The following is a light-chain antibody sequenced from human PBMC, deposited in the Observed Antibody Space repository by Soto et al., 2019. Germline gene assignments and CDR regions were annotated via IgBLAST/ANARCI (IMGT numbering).Light chain of an antibody. Sequence: DIQMTQSPCTLSASVGDGVTITCRASQNINRWLAWYQQRPGKAPNLLIHKASTLEAGVPSRFSGSASGTEFTLTISSLQPDDFAAYFCLQYNVYPLTFGGGTKVEIK. V-gene: IGKV1-5*03. CDR3: LQYNVYPLT. CDR2: KAS. CDR1: QNINRW. J-gene: IGKJ4*01.